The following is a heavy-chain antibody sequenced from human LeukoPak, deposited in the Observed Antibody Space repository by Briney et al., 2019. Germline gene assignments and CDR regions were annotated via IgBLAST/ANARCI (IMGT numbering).Heavy chain of an antibody. D-gene: IGHD5/OR15-5a*01. J-gene: IGHJ4*02. CDR3: ARASKHKFDY. Sequence: PSETLSLTCSVSRGSISSGDYYWSWIRQPPGKGLEWIGYIYYSGSTNYNPSLKSRVTISVDTSKNQFSLKLSSVTAADTAVYYCARASKHKFDYWGQGTLVTVSS. CDR2: IYYSGST. CDR1: RGSISSGDYY. V-gene: IGHV4-61*08.